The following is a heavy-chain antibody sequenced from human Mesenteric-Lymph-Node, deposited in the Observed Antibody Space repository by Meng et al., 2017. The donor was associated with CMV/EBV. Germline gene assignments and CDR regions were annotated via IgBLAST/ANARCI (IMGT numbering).Heavy chain of an antibody. CDR1: GFTFSSYS. D-gene: IGHD5-24*01. CDR3: ARDPNLRDRGWSDP. CDR2: ISDSSGDI. Sequence: GESLKISCAASGFTFSSYSMNWVRQAPGKGPEWVSSISDSSGDIYYADSVKGRFTISRDNAKNSLYLQMNSLRVEDTAVYYCARDPNLRDRGWSDPWGQGTLVTVSS. J-gene: IGHJ5*02. V-gene: IGHV3-21*06.